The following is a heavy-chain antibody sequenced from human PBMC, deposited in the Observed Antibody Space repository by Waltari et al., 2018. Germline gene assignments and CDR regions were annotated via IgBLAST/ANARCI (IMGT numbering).Heavy chain of an antibody. J-gene: IGHJ5*02. Sequence: QVHFVQSGAEVKKPGASVKVSCKASGGTFSSYAISWVRQAPGQGLEGMGGIIPILGTANYEQKFQGRVTITADESTSTAYMELGSLRSEDTAVYYCARSNHYDYVWGSYRTNWFDPWGQGTLVTVSS. CDR3: ARSNHYDYVWGSYRTNWFDP. CDR1: GGTFSSYA. D-gene: IGHD3-16*02. CDR2: IIPILGTA. V-gene: IGHV1-69*13.